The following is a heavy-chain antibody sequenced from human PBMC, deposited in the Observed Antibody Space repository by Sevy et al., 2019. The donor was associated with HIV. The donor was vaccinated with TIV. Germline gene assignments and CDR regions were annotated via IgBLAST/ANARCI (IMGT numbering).Heavy chain of an antibody. V-gene: IGHV3-48*03. CDR1: GFTFSSYD. D-gene: IGHD2-8*01. J-gene: IGHJ5*02. CDR2: ISSIGSSI. Sequence: GGSLRLSCTASGFTFSSYDMNWVRQAPGKGLEWVSKISSIGSSIYYADSVKGRFTISRDNAENSLNLQMNSLRAEDTAVYYCTRNGGAFDNGFDPWGQGTLVTVSS. CDR3: TRNGGAFDNGFDP.